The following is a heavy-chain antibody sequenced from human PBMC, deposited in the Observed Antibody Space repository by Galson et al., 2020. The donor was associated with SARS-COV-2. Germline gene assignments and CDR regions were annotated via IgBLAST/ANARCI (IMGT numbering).Heavy chain of an antibody. CDR1: GYTFSTYG. D-gene: IGHD3-9*01. J-gene: IGHJ4*02. CDR3: ARTVAYYDINFDY. V-gene: IGHV5-10-1*01. Sequence: HGESLKISCQASGYTFSTYGISWVRQMPGKGLEWVGRIDPSDSYTKYSPSFQGHVIISADKSISTAYLQWSSLKASDTAMYYCARTVAYYDINFDYWGQGTLVTVSS. CDR2: IDPSDSYT.